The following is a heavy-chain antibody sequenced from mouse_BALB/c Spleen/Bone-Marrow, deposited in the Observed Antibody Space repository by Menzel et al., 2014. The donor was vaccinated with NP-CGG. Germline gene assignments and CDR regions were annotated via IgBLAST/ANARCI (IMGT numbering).Heavy chain of an antibody. CDR3: ARRWLPYAMDY. D-gene: IGHD2-3*01. J-gene: IGHJ4*01. Sequence: VQLQQSGPELVKPGASVKMSCKASGYTFTSYIMHWVKQKPGLGLEWIGYINPYNDGTKYNEKFKGKATLTSDKSSSTGFMELSSLTSEDSAVYYCARRWLPYAMDYWGQGTSVTVSS. V-gene: IGHV1-14*01. CDR2: INPYNDGT. CDR1: GYTFTSYI.